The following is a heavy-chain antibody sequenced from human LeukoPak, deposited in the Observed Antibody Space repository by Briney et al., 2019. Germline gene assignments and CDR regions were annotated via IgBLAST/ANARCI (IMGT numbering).Heavy chain of an antibody. J-gene: IGHJ4*02. CDR2: IKSDASEE. Sequence: SGGSLRLSCVASGFMFDRYWMSWVRQAPGKGLEWVANIKSDASEEKYLDSVMGRFKISRDNAEDSLFLQMNSLRAEDTAVYFCARRPQHEASFDYWGQGALVAVSS. V-gene: IGHV3-7*01. CDR1: GFMFDRYW. CDR3: ARRPQHEASFDY.